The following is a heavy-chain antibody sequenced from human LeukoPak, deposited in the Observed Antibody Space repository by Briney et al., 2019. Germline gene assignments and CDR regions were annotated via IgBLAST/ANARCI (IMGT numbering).Heavy chain of an antibody. CDR1: GYTFTGYY. CDR3: ARVRGDFWSGPFDY. Sequence: GASVKVSCKASGYTFTGYYMHWVRQAPGQGLEWMGWINPNSGGTNYAQKFQGRVTMTRDTSISTAYMELSRLRSDDTAVYYCARVRGDFWSGPFDYWGQGTLITVSS. CDR2: INPNSGGT. V-gene: IGHV1-2*02. D-gene: IGHD3-3*01. J-gene: IGHJ4*02.